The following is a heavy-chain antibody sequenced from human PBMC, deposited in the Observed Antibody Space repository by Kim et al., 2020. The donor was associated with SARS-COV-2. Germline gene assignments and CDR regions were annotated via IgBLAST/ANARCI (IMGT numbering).Heavy chain of an antibody. Sequence: GGSLRLSCAASGFTVSHNYISWVRQAPGKGLEWVSVIYSGGNTYHAASVKGRFTISRDDSENTVYLQMNSLRAEDTAVYYCARDGRVGALELWGQGTMVTVSS. J-gene: IGHJ3*01. CDR2: IYSGGNT. V-gene: IGHV3-53*01. CDR1: GFTVSHNY. CDR3: ARDGRVGALEL. D-gene: IGHD1-1*01.